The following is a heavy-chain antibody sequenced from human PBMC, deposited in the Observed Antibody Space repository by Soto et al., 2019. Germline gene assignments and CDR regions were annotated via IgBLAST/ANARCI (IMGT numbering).Heavy chain of an antibody. D-gene: IGHD2-15*01. CDR3: AGYCSGGSCYSWYYYYYGMDV. J-gene: IGHJ6*02. CDR2: MSTSSGGT. V-gene: IGHV1-2*02. Sequence: QVQLVQSGAEVKDPGASVKVSCRPSGYTFTANYIHWVRQAPGQGLEWMGWMSTSSGGTRFAEKFQGRVTLTRDTSISTAYMELTTLTLDDTAVYYCAGYCSGGSCYSWYYYYYGMDVWGQGTTVTVSS. CDR1: GYTFTANY.